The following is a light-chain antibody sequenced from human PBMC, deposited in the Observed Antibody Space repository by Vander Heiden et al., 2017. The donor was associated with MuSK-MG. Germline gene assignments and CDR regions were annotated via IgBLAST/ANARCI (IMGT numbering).Light chain of an antibody. J-gene: IGKJ5*01. Sequence: AIQLTQSPSSLSASVGDRVTITCRASQGISSALAWYQQKPGKAPKLLIYDASSLESGVPSRFSGSGYGTDFTLTISSRQPEDFASYYCQQINSYPQITFGQGTLLEIK. CDR1: QGISSA. V-gene: IGKV1-13*02. CDR2: DAS. CDR3: QQINSYPQIT.